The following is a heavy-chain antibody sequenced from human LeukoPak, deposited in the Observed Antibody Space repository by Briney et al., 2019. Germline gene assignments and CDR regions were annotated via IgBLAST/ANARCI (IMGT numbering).Heavy chain of an antibody. V-gene: IGHV4-34*01. Sequence: SETLSLTCAVYGGSFSGYYWSWIRQPPGKGLEWIGEINHSGSTNYNPSLKSRVTISVDTSKNQFSLKLSSVTAADTAVYYCATGVVAPTDYWGQGTLVTVSS. D-gene: IGHD3-22*01. CDR3: ATGVVAPTDY. CDR2: INHSGST. CDR1: GGSFSGYY. J-gene: IGHJ4*02.